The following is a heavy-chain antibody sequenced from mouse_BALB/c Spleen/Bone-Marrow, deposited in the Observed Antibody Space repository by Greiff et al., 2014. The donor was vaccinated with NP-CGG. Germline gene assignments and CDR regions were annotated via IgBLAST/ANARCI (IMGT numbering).Heavy chain of an antibody. CDR1: GFTFSDYY. V-gene: IGHV5-4*02. J-gene: IGHJ4*01. Sequence: DVKLVESGGGLVKPGGSLKLSCAASGFTFSDYYMYWVRQTPEKRLEWVATISDGGSYTYYPGSVKGRFTISRDNAKNNLFLQLSSLKSEDTAMYYCAREVSMDYWGQGTSVTVSS. CDR3: AREVSMDY. CDR2: ISDGGSYT.